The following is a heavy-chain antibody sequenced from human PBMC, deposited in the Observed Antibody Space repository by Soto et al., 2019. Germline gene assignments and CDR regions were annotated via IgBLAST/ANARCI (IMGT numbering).Heavy chain of an antibody. CDR1: GFYP. Sequence: EVQLLESGGGVVQPGGSLRLACAASGFYPMTWVRQAPGTGLEWVSTIDHSGTNTHYADSVKGRFTISRDSSRNTVHLQMNSLRAADTALYYCVAWASAHFDYWGQGTPVTVSS. J-gene: IGHJ4*02. CDR2: IDHSGTNT. D-gene: IGHD3-16*01. CDR3: VAWASAHFDY. V-gene: IGHV3-23*05.